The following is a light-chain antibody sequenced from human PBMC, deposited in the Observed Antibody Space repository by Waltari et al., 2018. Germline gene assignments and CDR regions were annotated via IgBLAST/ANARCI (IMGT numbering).Light chain of an antibody. CDR1: SSDVGCSNF. Sequence: QSALTQPASVSGSPGQSITISCTGTSSDVGCSNFVSWYQQHPDKAPKLIIYDVSERPSGVSNRFSGSKSVNTASLTISGLQAEDEADYYCISYTTISTWVFGTGTKVTVL. CDR3: ISYTTISTWV. CDR2: DVS. J-gene: IGLJ1*01. V-gene: IGLV2-14*03.